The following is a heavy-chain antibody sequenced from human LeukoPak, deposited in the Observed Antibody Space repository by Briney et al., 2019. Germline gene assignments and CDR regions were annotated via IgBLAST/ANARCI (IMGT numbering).Heavy chain of an antibody. V-gene: IGHV3-23*01. CDR1: GFTFSSYA. Sequence: GGSLRLSCAASGFTFSSYAMSWVRQAPGKGLEWVSAISGSGGSTYYADSMKGRFTISRDNSKNTLYLQMNSLRAEDTAVYYCAKSKHYYDSSGPWAYGMDVWGQGTTVTVSS. D-gene: IGHD3-22*01. CDR3: AKSKHYYDSSGPWAYGMDV. CDR2: ISGSGGST. J-gene: IGHJ6*02.